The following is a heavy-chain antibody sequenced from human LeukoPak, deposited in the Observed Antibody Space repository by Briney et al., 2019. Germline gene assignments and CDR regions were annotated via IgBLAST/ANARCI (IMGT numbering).Heavy chain of an antibody. Sequence: GESLKISCKGSGYSFTSYWIGWVRQMPGKGLEWMGIIYPGDSDTRYSPSFQGQVTISADKSISTAYLQWSSLKASDTAMYYCATGPTLPPTSYYMDVWGKGTTVTVSS. CDR1: GYSFTSYW. J-gene: IGHJ6*03. CDR3: ATGPTLPPTSYYMDV. V-gene: IGHV5-51*01. CDR2: IYPGDSDT. D-gene: IGHD2/OR15-2a*01.